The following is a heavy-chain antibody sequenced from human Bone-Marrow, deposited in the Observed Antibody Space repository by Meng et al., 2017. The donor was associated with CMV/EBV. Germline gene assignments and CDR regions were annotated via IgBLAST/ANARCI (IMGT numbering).Heavy chain of an antibody. CDR1: GGSFSGYY. V-gene: IGHV4-34*01. D-gene: IGHD3-22*01. Sequence: SETLSLTCAVYGGSFSGYYWSWIRQPPGKGLGWIGEINHSGSTNYHPSLKSRVTISVDTSKNHFTLKLSSVTAADTAVYYCARGVSGYYYNWFDPWGQGTLVTVSS. J-gene: IGHJ5*02. CDR2: INHSGST. CDR3: ARGVSGYYYNWFDP.